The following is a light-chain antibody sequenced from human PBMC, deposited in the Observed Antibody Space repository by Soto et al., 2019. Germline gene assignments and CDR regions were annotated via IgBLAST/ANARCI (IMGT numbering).Light chain of an antibody. CDR2: EVN. J-gene: IGLJ3*02. CDR3: ISSAGTNSFVL. Sequence: QSVLTQPPSASGSPGQSVTISCTGTSSDIGGYNSVSWYQQHPGKAPKLMIYEVNKRPLGVPERFSGSKSGNTASLTVSGLQADDEADYYCISSAGTNSFVLFGGGTKLTVL. V-gene: IGLV2-8*01. CDR1: SSDIGGYNS.